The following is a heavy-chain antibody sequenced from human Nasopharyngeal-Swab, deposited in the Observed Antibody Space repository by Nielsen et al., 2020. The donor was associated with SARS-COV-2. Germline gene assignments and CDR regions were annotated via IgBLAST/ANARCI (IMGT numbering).Heavy chain of an antibody. Sequence: VRQMPGKGLEWMGWIRDFNDHTYYAQKFQGRVTMTTDTYTSTAYMELRTLRSEDTAVYYCARGDSGSYSAYWGQGTLVTVSS. CDR2: IRDFNDHT. V-gene: IGHV1-18*01. CDR3: ARGDSGSYSAY. D-gene: IGHD1-26*01. J-gene: IGHJ4*02.